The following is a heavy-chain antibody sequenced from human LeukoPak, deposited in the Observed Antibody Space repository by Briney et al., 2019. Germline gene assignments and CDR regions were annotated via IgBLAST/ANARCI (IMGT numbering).Heavy chain of an antibody. J-gene: IGHJ6*03. Sequence: SVKVSCKASGGTFSSYTISWVRQAPGQGLEWMGRIIPILGIANYAQKFQGRVTITADKSPSTTYMELSSLRSEDTAVYYCANSQRRFLEELYYYYYMDVWGKGTTVTVSS. CDR1: GGTFSSYT. CDR3: ANSQRRFLEELYYYYYMDV. CDR2: IIPILGIA. V-gene: IGHV1-69*02. D-gene: IGHD3-3*01.